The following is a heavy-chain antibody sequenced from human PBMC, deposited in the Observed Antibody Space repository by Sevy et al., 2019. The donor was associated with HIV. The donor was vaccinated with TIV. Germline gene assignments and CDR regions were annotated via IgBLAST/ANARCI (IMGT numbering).Heavy chain of an antibody. Sequence: SETLSLTCTVSGVSISPYYWAWIRQPPGKGLECIGSSGSTNYNPSLKTRVTTSVDTSKNQFSLKLSSVTAADTAIYYCARGGPNQHQLDYFDYWGQGTLVTVSS. CDR3: ARGGPNQHQLDYFDY. CDR2: SGST. V-gene: IGHV4-59*01. CDR1: GVSISPYY. J-gene: IGHJ4*02. D-gene: IGHD1-1*01.